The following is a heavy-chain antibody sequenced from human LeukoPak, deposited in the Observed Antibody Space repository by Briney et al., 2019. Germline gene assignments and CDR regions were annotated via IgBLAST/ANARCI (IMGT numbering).Heavy chain of an antibody. V-gene: IGHV3-48*02. CDR3: ARDTHGDFSFDY. CDR1: GFTFSSYS. Sequence: PGGPLRLSCAASGFTFSSYSMNWVRQAPGKGLEWLSYIDTSSSTIYYADSVTGRFTISRDNAKNSLYLQMNSLRDEDTAVYYCARDTHGDFSFDYWGQGTLVTVSS. J-gene: IGHJ4*02. CDR2: IDTSSSTI.